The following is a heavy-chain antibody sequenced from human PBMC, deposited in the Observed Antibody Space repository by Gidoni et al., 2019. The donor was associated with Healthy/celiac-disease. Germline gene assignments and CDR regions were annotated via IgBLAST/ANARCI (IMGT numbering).Heavy chain of an antibody. Sequence: QVQLVESGGGVVQPGRSLRLSCAASGFTFSSYAMHWVRQAPGQGLEWVAVISYDGSNKYYADSVKGRFTISRDNSKNTLYLQMNSLRAEDTAVYYCARDSSGWYVLDYWGQGTLVTVSS. CDR1: GFTFSSYA. D-gene: IGHD6-19*01. CDR2: ISYDGSNK. CDR3: ARDSSGWYVLDY. V-gene: IGHV3-30-3*01. J-gene: IGHJ4*02.